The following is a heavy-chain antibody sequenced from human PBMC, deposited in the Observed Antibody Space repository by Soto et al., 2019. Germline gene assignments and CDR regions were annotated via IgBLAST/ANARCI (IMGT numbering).Heavy chain of an antibody. CDR2: IIASFGTA. D-gene: IGHD2-21*02. CDR3: ARCRGGDCYLGY. J-gene: IGHJ4*02. CDR1: GGTFSSYA. V-gene: IGHV1-69*14. Sequence: QVQLVQSGAEVKKPGSSVKVSCKASGGTFSSYAISWVRQAPGQGLEWMGGIIASFGTANYAKKFQARVTITADKSTSTGYMERSSLRSEDTAVYYCARCRGGDCYLGYWGQGTLVTVSS.